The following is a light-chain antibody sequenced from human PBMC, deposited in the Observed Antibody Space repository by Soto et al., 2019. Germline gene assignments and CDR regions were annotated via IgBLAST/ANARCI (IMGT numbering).Light chain of an antibody. CDR2: GAS. CDR3: QQRSNWPPST. J-gene: IGKJ5*01. V-gene: IGKV3-15*01. CDR1: QSISGT. Sequence: EIVMPQSPATLSVSPGGSATLSCRASQSISGTLAWYQQKPGQAPRLLIYGASTRATSFPARFSGSGSGTDFTLTISSLEPEDFAVYYCQQRSNWPPSTVGQGTRLEIK.